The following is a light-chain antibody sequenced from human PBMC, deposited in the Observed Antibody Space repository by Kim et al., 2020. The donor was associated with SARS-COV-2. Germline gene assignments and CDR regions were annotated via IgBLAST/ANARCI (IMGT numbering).Light chain of an antibody. Sequence: PGQRVAISCSGSSSNIGSNTVKWYQQLPGTAPKLLIYNNNQRPAGVPDRFSGSKSGTSASLAISGLQSEDEADYYCLAWDDTSWVFGGGTQLTVL. CDR2: NNN. CDR1: SSNIGSNT. J-gene: IGLJ3*02. CDR3: LAWDDTSWV. V-gene: IGLV1-44*01.